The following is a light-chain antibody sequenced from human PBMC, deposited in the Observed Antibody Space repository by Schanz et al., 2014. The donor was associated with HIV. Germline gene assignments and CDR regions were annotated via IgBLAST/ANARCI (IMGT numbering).Light chain of an antibody. V-gene: IGKV3-20*01. J-gene: IGKJ1*01. CDR1: QSVGSNY. Sequence: EIVLTQSPGTLSLSPGERATLSCRASQSVGSNYLAWYQQKPGQSPRLLMYGASNRATGIPDRFSGSESGTDFTLTISRVEPEDYAVYYCQQYGSLPWTFGQGTKVEVK. CDR3: QQYGSLPWT. CDR2: GAS.